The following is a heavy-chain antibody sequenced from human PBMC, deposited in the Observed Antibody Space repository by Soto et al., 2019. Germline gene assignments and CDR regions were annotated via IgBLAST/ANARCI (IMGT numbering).Heavy chain of an antibody. CDR3: AKDTYIVGGTHIDF. V-gene: IGHV3-9*01. CDR1: GLTFDDYA. Sequence: LRLSCVASGLTFDDYAMHWVRQAPGKGLEWVSGISWNGDSSGYADSVKGRFTISRDNAKNSLFLQMNSLRADDTALYFCAKDTYIVGGTHIDFWGRGTLVTVSS. D-gene: IGHD1-26*01. CDR2: ISWNGDSS. J-gene: IGHJ4*02.